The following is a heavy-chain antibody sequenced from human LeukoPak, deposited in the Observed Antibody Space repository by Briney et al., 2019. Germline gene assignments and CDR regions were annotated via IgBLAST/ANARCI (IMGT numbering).Heavy chain of an antibody. CDR1: GGTFSSYA. Sequence: SVKVSCKASGGTFSSYAISWVRQAPGQGLEWMGRIIPILGIANYAQKFQGRVTITADKSTSTAYMELSSLRSEDTAVYYCARDGYQLLSAPDYWGQGTLVTVSS. CDR3: ARDGYQLLSAPDY. J-gene: IGHJ4*02. V-gene: IGHV1-69*04. CDR2: IIPILGIA. D-gene: IGHD2-2*01.